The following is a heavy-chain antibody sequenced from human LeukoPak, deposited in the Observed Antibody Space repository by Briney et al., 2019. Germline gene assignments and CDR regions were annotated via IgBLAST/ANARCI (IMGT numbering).Heavy chain of an antibody. D-gene: IGHD6-13*01. CDR2: INPNSGGT. CDR1: GYTFTGYY. J-gene: IGHJ4*02. CDR3: ARVRSKSSSWLDY. Sequence: GASVKVSCTASGYTFTGYYMHWVRQAPGQGLEWMGWINPNSGGTNYAQKFQGRVTMTRDTSISTAYMELSRLRSDDTAVYYCARVRSKSSSWLDYWGQGTLVTVSS. V-gene: IGHV1-2*02.